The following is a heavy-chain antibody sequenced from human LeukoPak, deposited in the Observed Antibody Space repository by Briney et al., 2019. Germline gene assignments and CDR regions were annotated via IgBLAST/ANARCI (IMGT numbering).Heavy chain of an antibody. J-gene: IGHJ6*01. Sequence: SETLSLTCTVSGGSISSYYWNWIRQPPGKGLEWIGYIYYSGSTTYNPSLKSRVTISVDTSKNQFSLKLSSVTAADTAVYYCSRDRLPNYYYYGMYVWGQGTTVTVSP. V-gene: IGHV4-59*01. CDR1: GGSISSYY. D-gene: IGHD2-21*02. CDR2: IYYSGST. CDR3: SRDRLPNYYYYGMYV.